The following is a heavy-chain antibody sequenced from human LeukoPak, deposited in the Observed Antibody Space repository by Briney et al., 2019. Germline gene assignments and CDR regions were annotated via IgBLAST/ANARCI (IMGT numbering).Heavy chain of an antibody. V-gene: IGHV3-21*01. CDR3: ARGVIAAAGTRPQNDY. CDR2: ISSSSNYI. CDR1: GSTFSSYN. J-gene: IGHJ4*02. Sequence: GGSLRLSCAASGSTFSSYNMNWVRQAPGKGLEWVSSISSSSNYIYYADSVKGRFTISRDNSKNTLYLQMNSLRAEDTAVYYCARGVIAAAGTRPQNDYWGQGTLVTVSS. D-gene: IGHD6-13*01.